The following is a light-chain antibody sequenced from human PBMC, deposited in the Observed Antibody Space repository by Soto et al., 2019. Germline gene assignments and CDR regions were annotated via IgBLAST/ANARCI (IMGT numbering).Light chain of an antibody. J-gene: IGKJ5*01. CDR1: QAINTA. CDR3: QQFYTFPIT. V-gene: IGKV1-13*02. CDR2: DAS. Sequence: AIQLTQSPSSLSASVGDRVTITCRASQAINTALAWYQQRPGKAPDLLIFDASTLESGVPSRFSGRGSGTDFTLTIGRLQPEDFATYYCQQFYTFPITFGQGTRLRL.